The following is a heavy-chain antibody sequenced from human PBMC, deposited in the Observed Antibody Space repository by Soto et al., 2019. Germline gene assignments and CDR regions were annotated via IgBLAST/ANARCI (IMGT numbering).Heavy chain of an antibody. CDR1: GYTFTSYY. J-gene: IGHJ4*02. Sequence: QVQLVQSGAEVKKPGASVKVSCKASGYTFTSYYMHWVRQAPGQGLEWMGIINPSGGSTSYAQKFQGRVTMTRDTSTSTVYMELSSLRSEDTAVYYCARGWHVKQWGGVSHDYWGQGTLVTVSS. V-gene: IGHV1-46*01. D-gene: IGHD6-19*01. CDR3: ARGWHVKQWGGVSHDY. CDR2: INPSGGST.